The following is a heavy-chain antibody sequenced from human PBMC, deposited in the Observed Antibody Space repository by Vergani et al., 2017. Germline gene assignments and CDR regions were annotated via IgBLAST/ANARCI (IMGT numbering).Heavy chain of an antibody. CDR1: GYTFTSYY. J-gene: IGHJ6*02. Sequence: QVQLVQSGAEVKKPGASVKVSCKASGYTFTSYYMHWVRQAPGQGLEWMGIINPSGGRTSYAQKFQGRVTITRDTATSTVYMELSSLRYADAAVYYCARERVVASFDSGMDVWGQGTTVTVSS. V-gene: IGHV1-46*01. CDR3: ARERVVASFDSGMDV. CDR2: INPSGGRT. D-gene: IGHD2-15*01.